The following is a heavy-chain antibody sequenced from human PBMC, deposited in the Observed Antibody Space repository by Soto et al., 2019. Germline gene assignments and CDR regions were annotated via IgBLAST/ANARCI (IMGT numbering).Heavy chain of an antibody. CDR2: IDWDDDK. CDR3: ARSIIVVVPAAIQETRFNYYYYYYMDV. CDR1: GFSLSTSGMC. Sequence: SGPTLVNPTQTLTLTCTFSGFSLSTSGMCVSWIRQPPGKALEWLARIDWDDDKYYSTSLKTRLTISKDTSKNQVVLTMTNMDPVDTATYYCARSIIVVVPAAIQETRFNYYYYYYMDVWGKGTTVTVSS. V-gene: IGHV2-70*11. J-gene: IGHJ6*03. D-gene: IGHD2-2*01.